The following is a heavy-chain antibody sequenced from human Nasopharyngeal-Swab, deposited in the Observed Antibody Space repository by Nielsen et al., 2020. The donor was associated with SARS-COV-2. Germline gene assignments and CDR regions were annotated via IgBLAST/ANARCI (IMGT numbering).Heavy chain of an antibody. CDR1: GFTFNTYS. D-gene: IGHD2-21*02. Sequence: GGSLRLSCAASGFTFNTYSMTWVRQAQGKGLEWVSLINGGGSLTYYADSVKGRFTISRDNSKNTLSLQMNRLKADDTAIYYCAKEAPSCGADCRSLSDYWGQGILVTVSS. CDR3: AKEAPSCGADCRSLSDY. J-gene: IGHJ4*02. CDR2: INGGGSLT. V-gene: IGHV3-23*01.